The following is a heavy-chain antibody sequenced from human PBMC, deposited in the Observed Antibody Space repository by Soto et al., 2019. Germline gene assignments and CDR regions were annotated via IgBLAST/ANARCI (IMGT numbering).Heavy chain of an antibody. V-gene: IGHV3-64*01. CDR1: GFTFSSYA. Sequence: EVQLVESGGGLVQPGGSLRLSCAASGFTFSSYAMHWVRQAPGKGLEYVSAISSNGGSTYYANSVKGRFTISRDNSKNTRYLQMSSLRAEYMAVYYCARPWLDSYYFDSWARGTLGTVSS. CDR3: ARPWLDSYYFDS. CDR2: ISSNGGST. D-gene: IGHD6-19*01. J-gene: IGHJ4*02.